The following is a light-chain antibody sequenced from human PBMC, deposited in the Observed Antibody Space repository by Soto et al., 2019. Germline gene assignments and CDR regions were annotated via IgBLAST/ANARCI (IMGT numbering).Light chain of an antibody. J-gene: IGKJ1*01. V-gene: IGKV1-5*03. CDR2: KAS. CDR3: QQYST. CDR1: QSISSW. Sequence: DIQMTQSPSTLSASVGDRVTITCRVSQSISSWLAWYQQKPGKAPKLLIYKASSLESGVPSRFSGSGSGTEFTLTISSLQPDDFDAYYCQQYSTFGQGTKVEIK.